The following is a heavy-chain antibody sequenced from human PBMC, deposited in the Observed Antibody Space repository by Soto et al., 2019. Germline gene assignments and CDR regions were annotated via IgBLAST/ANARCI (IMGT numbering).Heavy chain of an antibody. Sequence: GGSLRLSYADYGFSFSSFAIHWVRQAPGKGLEWKEVISFDGRNTYYAESVKGRFTISRDNSKNMLYLQMNSLRPEDMALYYCARDDVLVPAAIYYYYGMDVWGQGT. D-gene: IGHD2-2*02. CDR3: ARDDVLVPAAIYYYYGMDV. CDR1: GFSFSSFA. CDR2: ISFDGRNT. V-gene: IGHV3-30*04. J-gene: IGHJ6*02.